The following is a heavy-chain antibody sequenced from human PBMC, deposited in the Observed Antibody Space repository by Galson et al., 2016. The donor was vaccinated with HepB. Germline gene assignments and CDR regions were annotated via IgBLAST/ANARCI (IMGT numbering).Heavy chain of an antibody. D-gene: IGHD2-15*01. J-gene: IGHJ4*02. CDR2: ITGSGGWI. V-gene: IGHV3-23*01. Sequence: SLRLSCAASGFTFSSYAMSWVRQAPGKGLEWVSTITGSGGWIKYADSVKGRLITSRDNSKNTCDLQLNSLRAEDTAVYYCAKDGGYCSDATCYYRNSWGQGTLVTVSS. CDR1: GFTFSSYA. CDR3: AKDGGYCSDATCYYRNS.